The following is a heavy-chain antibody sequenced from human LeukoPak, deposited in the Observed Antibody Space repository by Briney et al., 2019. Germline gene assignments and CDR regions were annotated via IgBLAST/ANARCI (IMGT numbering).Heavy chain of an antibody. CDR1: GFTFSNYG. CDR2: IRYDATIK. J-gene: IGHJ4*02. Sequence: GGSLRLSCAASGFTFSNYGMHWVRQAPGKGLEWVAFIRYDATIKYYADSVKGRFTISRDNFKNTLYLQMNSLRAEDTALFYCAKSDCGTIGCKRLHYWGQGTLVTVSS. D-gene: IGHD4/OR15-4a*01. V-gene: IGHV3-30*02. CDR3: AKSDCGTIGCKRLHY.